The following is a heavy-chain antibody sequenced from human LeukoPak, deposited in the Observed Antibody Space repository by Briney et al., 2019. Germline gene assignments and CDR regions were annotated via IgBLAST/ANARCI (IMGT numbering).Heavy chain of an antibody. J-gene: IGHJ4*02. CDR1: GGSFSGYY. D-gene: IGHD3-16*02. CDR3: ARTYYDYVWGSYRRPRFDY. V-gene: IGHV4-34*01. Sequence: SETLSLTCAVYGGSFSGYYWSWIRQPPGKGLEWIGEINHSGSTNYDPSLKSRVTISVDTSKNQFSLKLSYVTAADTAVYYCARTYYDYVWGSYRRPRFDYWGQGTLVTVSS. CDR2: INHSGST.